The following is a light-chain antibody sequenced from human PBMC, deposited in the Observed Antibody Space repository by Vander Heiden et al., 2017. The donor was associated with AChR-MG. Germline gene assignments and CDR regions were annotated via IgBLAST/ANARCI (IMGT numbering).Light chain of an antibody. J-gene: IGLJ3*02. CDR2: RNA. V-gene: IGLV1-47*01. CDR1: SSNIGINH. CDR3: AAWDDRMNTWF. Sequence: SVLTQPPSASGTPGQRVTMSCSCSSSNIGINHVYWYQQFPGMAPRLLIYRNAQRPSGVPDRFSGSKSGTSASLAVSGLRSEDEADYYCAAWDDRMNTWFFGGGTKVTVL.